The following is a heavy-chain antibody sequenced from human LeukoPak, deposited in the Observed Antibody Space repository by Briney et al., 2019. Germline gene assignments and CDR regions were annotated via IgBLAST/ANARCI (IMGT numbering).Heavy chain of an antibody. CDR1: GYTFTSYG. CDR3: ARSDWIGRGHLFDY. CDR2: ISAYNRNN. D-gene: IGHD2-21*01. V-gene: IGHV1-18*01. J-gene: IGHJ4*02. Sequence: ASVKVSCKASGYTFTSYGISWVRQAPGQGLEWMGGISAYNRNNNYAQQLQGRVTMTTDTSTSTDYLELRSLRPDDTAVYYCARSDWIGRGHLFDYWGQGTLVTVSS.